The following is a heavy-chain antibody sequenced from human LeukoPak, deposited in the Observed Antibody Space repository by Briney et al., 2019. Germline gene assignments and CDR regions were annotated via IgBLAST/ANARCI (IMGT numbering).Heavy chain of an antibody. J-gene: IGHJ3*02. CDR3: ARYIVSYPHDAFDI. CDR1: GGSISSYY. Sequence: SETLSLTCTVSGGSISSYYWSWIRQPPGKGLKWIGYIYYSGSTSCSPSLRSRVTISVDTSKNQFSLKLSSVTAADTAFYYCARYIVSYPHDAFDIWGQGTMVTVSS. D-gene: IGHD1-26*01. CDR2: IYYSGST. V-gene: IGHV4-59*01.